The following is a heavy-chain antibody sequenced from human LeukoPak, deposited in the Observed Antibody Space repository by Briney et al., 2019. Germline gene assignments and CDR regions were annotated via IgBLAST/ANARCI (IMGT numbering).Heavy chain of an antibody. CDR3: ARRDGYNSYYFDY. D-gene: IGHD5-24*01. J-gene: IGHJ4*02. V-gene: IGHV4-59*08. CDR1: GGSISSYY. Sequence: PETLSLTCTVSGGSISSYYWSWIRQPPGKGLEWIGYIYYSGSTNYNPSLKSRVTISVDTSKNQFSLKLSSVTAADTAVYYCARRDGYNSYYFDYWGQGTLVTVSS. CDR2: IYYSGST.